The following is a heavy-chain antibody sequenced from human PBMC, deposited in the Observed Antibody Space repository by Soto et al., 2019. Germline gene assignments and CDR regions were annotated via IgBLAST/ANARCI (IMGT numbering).Heavy chain of an antibody. J-gene: IGHJ6*02. V-gene: IGHV4-59*01. CDR3: ARVCGRLVDTAMVTSCIHGMDV. Sequence: PSETLSLTCTVSGGSISSYYWSWIRQPPGKGLEWIGYIYYSGSTNYNPSLKSRVTISVDTSKNQFSLKLSSVTAADTAVYYCARVCGRLVDTAMVTSCIHGMDVWGQGTTVT. D-gene: IGHD5-18*01. CDR2: IYYSGST. CDR1: GGSISSYY.